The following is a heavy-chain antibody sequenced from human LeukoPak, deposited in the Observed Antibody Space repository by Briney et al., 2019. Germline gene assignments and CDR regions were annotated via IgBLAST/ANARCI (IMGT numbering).Heavy chain of an antibody. CDR3: ARGIGSGYSYGALDY. V-gene: IGHV3-48*04. D-gene: IGHD5-18*01. CDR1: GFTFSSYS. CDR2: ISSSGGTI. J-gene: IGHJ4*02. Sequence: GGSLRLSCAASGFTFSSYSMNWVRQAPGKGLEWVSYISSSGGTIFYADSVKGRFTISRDNAKNSLYLQMNSLRAEDTAVYYCARGIGSGYSYGALDYWGQGTLVTVSS.